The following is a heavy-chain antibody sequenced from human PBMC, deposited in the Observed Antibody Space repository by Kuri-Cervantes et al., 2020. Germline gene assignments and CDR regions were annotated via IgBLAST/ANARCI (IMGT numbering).Heavy chain of an antibody. Sequence: ETLSLTCAASGFTFSSYAMSWVRQAPGKGLEWVSAISGSGGSTYYADSVKGRFTISRDNAKNSLYLQMNSLRAEDTAVYYCARGRPGYSSGWYYFDYWGQGTLVTVSS. D-gene: IGHD6-19*01. CDR2: ISGSGGST. CDR3: ARGRPGYSSGWYYFDY. V-gene: IGHV3-23*01. CDR1: GFTFSSYA. J-gene: IGHJ4*02.